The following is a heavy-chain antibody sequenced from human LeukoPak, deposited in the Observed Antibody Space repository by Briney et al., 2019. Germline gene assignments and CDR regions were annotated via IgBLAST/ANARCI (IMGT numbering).Heavy chain of an antibody. D-gene: IGHD2-2*01. CDR2: ISAYNGNT. Sequence: ASVKVSCKASGYTFTSYGISWVRQAPGQGLEWMGWISAYNGNTNYAQKLQGRVTITRDTSASTAYMELSSLRSEDTAVYYCARDRRYCSSTSCNNWFDPWGQGTLVTVSS. V-gene: IGHV1-18*01. CDR3: ARDRRYCSSTSCNNWFDP. CDR1: GYTFTSYG. J-gene: IGHJ5*02.